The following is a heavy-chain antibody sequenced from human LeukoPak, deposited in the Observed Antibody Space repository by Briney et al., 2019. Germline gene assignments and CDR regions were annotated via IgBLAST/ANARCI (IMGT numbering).Heavy chain of an antibody. CDR2: ISAYNGNT. CDR3: ARSELYDSSGYFDY. Sequence: ASVKVSCKASGGTFSSYGISWVRQAPGQGLEWMGWISAYNGNTNYAQKLQGRVTMTTDTSTSTAYMELRSLRSDDTAVYYCARSELYDSSGYFDYWGQGTLVTVSS. J-gene: IGHJ4*02. V-gene: IGHV1-18*01. D-gene: IGHD3-22*01. CDR1: GGTFSSYG.